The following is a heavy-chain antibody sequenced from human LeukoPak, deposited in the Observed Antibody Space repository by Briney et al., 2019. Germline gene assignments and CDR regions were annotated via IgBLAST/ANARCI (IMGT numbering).Heavy chain of an antibody. CDR1: GYTFTDFG. V-gene: IGHV1-18*01. CDR2: ISAYNGDI. D-gene: IGHD1-26*01. Sequence: ASVKVSCKASGYTFTDFGISWVRQAPGQGPEWMGWISAYNGDIIYGQKFQGRVTMTTDTSTSTAYMELRSLRSDDTAVYYCAREKGAAPGAFDIWGQGTMVTVSS. CDR3: AREKGAAPGAFDI. J-gene: IGHJ3*02.